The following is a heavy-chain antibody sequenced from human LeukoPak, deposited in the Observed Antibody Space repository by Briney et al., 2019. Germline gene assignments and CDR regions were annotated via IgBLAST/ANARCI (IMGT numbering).Heavy chain of an antibody. CDR1: GGTFSSYA. CDR2: IIPIFGTA. J-gene: IGHJ3*02. Sequence: SVKVSCKASGGTFSSYAISWVRQAPGQGLERMGGIIPIFGTANYAQKFQGRVTITTDESTSTAYMELSSLRSEDTAVYYCARETWIQPTDAFDIWGQGTMVTVSS. D-gene: IGHD5-18*01. V-gene: IGHV1-69*05. CDR3: ARETWIQPTDAFDI.